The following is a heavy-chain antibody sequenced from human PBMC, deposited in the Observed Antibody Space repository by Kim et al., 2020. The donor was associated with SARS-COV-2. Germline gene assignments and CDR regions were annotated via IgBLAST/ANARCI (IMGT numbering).Heavy chain of an antibody. Sequence: VKGRFNISRDNSKNTLYLQMNSLRAEDTAVYYCAKGADDSGTFYTYFDYWGQGTLVTVSS. CDR3: AKGADDSGTFYTYFDY. J-gene: IGHJ4*02. D-gene: IGHD3-10*01. V-gene: IGHV3-23*01.